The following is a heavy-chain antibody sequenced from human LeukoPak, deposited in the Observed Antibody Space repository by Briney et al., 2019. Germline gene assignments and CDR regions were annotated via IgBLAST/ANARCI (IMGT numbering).Heavy chain of an antibody. V-gene: IGHV3-48*01. J-gene: IGHJ4*02. CDR3: ARAIRFLEWPAFGY. CDR2: ISSSSSTI. Sequence: GGSLRLSCAASGFTFDDYGMSWVRQAPGKGLEWVSYISSSSSTIYYADSVKGRFTISRDNAKNSLYLQMNSLRAEDTAVYYCARAIRFLEWPAFGYWGQGTLVTVSS. D-gene: IGHD3-3*01. CDR1: GFTFDDYG.